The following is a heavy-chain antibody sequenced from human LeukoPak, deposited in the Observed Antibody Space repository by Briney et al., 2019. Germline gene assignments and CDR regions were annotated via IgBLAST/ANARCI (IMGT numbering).Heavy chain of an antibody. D-gene: IGHD1-26*01. CDR1: GYSFTNFW. V-gene: IGHV5-51*01. CDR2: IYPGDSDT. J-gene: IGHJ3*02. Sequence: GESLKISCKGSGYSFTNFWIGWVRQMPGNGLEWMVIIYPGDSDTRYSPSFQGQVTISADKSISTAYVQWSSLKASDTAIYYCAKPRCVGVGNSAFDIWGQRTMVTVSS. CDR3: AKPRCVGVGNSAFDI.